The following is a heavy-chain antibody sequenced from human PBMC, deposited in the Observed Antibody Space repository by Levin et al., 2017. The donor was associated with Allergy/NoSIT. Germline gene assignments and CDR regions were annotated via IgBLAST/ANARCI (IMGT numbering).Heavy chain of an antibody. CDR3: VRHRTVATGTRDWFDP. V-gene: IGHV5-51*01. CDR2: IYPSDSDT. J-gene: IGHJ5*02. CDR1: GYSFTSYW. D-gene: IGHD1-1*01. Sequence: GGSLRLSCRGSGYSFTSYWIGWVRQMPGKGLEWMGIIYPSDSDTRYSPSFQGQVTISADKSITTAYLQWSSLKASDTAMYYCVRHRTVATGTRDWFDPWGQGTLVTVSS.